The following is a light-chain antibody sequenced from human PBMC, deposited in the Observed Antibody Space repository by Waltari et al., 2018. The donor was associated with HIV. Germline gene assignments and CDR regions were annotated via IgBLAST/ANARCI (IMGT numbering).Light chain of an antibody. CDR2: EVK. J-gene: IGLJ3*02. Sequence: QYALTQPPAASGSPGQSVTISCTATSNYIGPYNYVSWYQQHPDRVPRLIIYEVKKRPAGVPDRFSGSKSGNTASLTVSGLQAEDEADYYCTSYAGSNNLVVFGGGTKLTVL. CDR1: SNYIGPYNY. CDR3: TSYAGSNNLVV. V-gene: IGLV2-8*01.